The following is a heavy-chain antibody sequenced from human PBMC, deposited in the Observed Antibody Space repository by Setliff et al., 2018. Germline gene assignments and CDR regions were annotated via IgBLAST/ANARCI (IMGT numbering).Heavy chain of an antibody. J-gene: IGHJ3*02. CDR3: ARVTIDGDAFDI. CDR2: ISAYNGNT. V-gene: IGHV1-18*01. D-gene: IGHD3-10*01. Sequence: GASVKVSCKASGYTFTSYGISWVRQAPGQGLEWMGWISAYNGNTNYAHKFQGRVTMTSDTSTSTAYMELRSLRSDDTAVYYCARVTIDGDAFDIWGQGTMVTVSS. CDR1: GYTFTSYG.